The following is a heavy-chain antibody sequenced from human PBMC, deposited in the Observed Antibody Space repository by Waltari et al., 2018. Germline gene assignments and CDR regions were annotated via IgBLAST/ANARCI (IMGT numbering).Heavy chain of an antibody. V-gene: IGHV4-39*01. CDR1: GDSMSSSNFY. Sequence: QLQLQESGPGLVKPSETLSLTCTVSGDSMSSSNFYWGWIRQPPGKGLEGIASIYYSGTTHYTPSLKSRVTIFDDTSKNQFSLMMTSVTAADTAVYYCARAIKVAGILWPDGFDMWGQGTMVTVSS. J-gene: IGHJ3*02. D-gene: IGHD2-21*01. CDR2: IYYSGTT. CDR3: ARAIKVAGILWPDGFDM.